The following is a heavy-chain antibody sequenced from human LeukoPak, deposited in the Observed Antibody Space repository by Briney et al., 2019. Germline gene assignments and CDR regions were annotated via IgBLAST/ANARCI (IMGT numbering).Heavy chain of an antibody. V-gene: IGHV6-1*01. Sequence: SQTLSLTCAISGDSVSSNGAAWNWIRQSPSRGLEWLGRTYYRSEWHNDYAVSVKSRISINPDTSKNQFSLQLNSVTPEDTAVYYCARGQIYYDAFDIWGQGAMVTVSS. CDR1: GDSVSSNGAA. D-gene: IGHD1-26*01. J-gene: IGHJ3*02. CDR2: TYYRSEWHN. CDR3: ARGQIYYDAFDI.